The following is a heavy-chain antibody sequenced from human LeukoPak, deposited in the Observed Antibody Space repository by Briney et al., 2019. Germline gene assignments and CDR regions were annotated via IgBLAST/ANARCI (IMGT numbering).Heavy chain of an antibody. CDR3: AANTAPVGFHFGY. D-gene: IGHD5-18*01. J-gene: IGHJ4*02. CDR1: GITLSHYG. CDR2: ISYGGIDD. V-gene: IGHV3-30*03. Sequence: GRSLRLSCAASGITLSHYGMHWVRQAPGRGLEWVAAISYGGIDDFYVDSVKGRFTISRDDSKNTVSLQINSLRPEDTAVYYCAANTAPVGFHFGYWGQGTLVTVSS.